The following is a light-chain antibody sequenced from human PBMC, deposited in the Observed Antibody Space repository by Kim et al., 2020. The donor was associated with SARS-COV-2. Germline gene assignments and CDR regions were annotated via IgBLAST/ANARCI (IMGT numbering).Light chain of an antibody. CDR2: RDN. J-gene: IGLJ1*01. V-gene: IGLV3-1*01. CDR1: KLGDKY. Sequence: SYELTQPPSVSVSPGQTASITCSGDKLGDKYASWYQQKPGQSPVVVIFRDNRRPSGIPERFSGSNSGNTANLTISGTQAMDEADYYCQAWDSSIYVFGTGTKVTV. CDR3: QAWDSSIYV.